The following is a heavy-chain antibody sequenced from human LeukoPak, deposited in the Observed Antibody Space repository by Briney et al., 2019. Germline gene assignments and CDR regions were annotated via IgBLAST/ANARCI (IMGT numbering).Heavy chain of an antibody. CDR2: ISSSGSTI. CDR3: ASEAYDYVWGSYRYHFDY. D-gene: IGHD3-16*02. CDR1: GFTFSSYE. Sequence: GGSPRLSXAASGFTFSSYEMNWVRQAPGKGLEWVSYISSSGSTIYYADSVKGRFTISRDNAKNSLYLQMNSLRAEDTAVYYCASEAYDYVWGSYRYHFDYWGQGILVTVSS. J-gene: IGHJ4*02. V-gene: IGHV3-48*03.